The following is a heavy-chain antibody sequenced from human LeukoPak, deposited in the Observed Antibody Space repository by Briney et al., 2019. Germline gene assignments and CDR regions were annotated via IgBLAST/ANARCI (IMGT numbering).Heavy chain of an antibody. CDR3: ARRGTSSSWAHFDY. Sequence: GGSLRLSCAASGFTFSSYWMTWVRQAPGKGLEWVAKIKQDGSEKYYVDSVKGRFTISRDNAKNSLYLQMNSLGAEDTAVYYCARRGTSSSWAHFDYWGQGTLVTVSS. V-gene: IGHV3-7*05. CDR2: IKQDGSEK. J-gene: IGHJ4*02. D-gene: IGHD6-13*01. CDR1: GFTFSSYW.